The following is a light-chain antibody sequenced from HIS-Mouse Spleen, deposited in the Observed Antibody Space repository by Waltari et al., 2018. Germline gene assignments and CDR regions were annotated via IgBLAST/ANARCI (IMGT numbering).Light chain of an antibody. Sequence: DIQMTQSPSSLSASVGDRVTITYRASQSISSYLNWYQQKPGKAPKLLIYAASSLQSGVPSRFRGSGSGTDFTLTISSLQPEDFATYYCQQSYSTPWTFGQGTKVEIK. J-gene: IGKJ1*01. V-gene: IGKV1-39*01. CDR3: QQSYSTPWT. CDR1: QSISSY. CDR2: AAS.